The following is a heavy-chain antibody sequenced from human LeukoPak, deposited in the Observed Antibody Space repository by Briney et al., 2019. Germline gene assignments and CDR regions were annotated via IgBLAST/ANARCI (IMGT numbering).Heavy chain of an antibody. CDR2: ISNSGSAV. Sequence: PGGSLRLSCAASGFTFSDYYMTWICQAPGKGLEWISYISNSGSAVYYADSVKGRFTISMDNAKNSLYLQLSTLRAEDTAVYYCARDRGSDSDRSGPDWFFDLWGRGTLVTVAS. CDR3: ARDRGSDSDRSGPDWFFDL. V-gene: IGHV3-11*04. J-gene: IGHJ2*01. D-gene: IGHD3-22*01. CDR1: GFTFSDYY.